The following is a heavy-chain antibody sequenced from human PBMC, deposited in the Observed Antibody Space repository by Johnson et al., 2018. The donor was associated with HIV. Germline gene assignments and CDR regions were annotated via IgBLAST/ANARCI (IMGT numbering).Heavy chain of an antibody. V-gene: IGHV3-11*01. Sequence: QVQLVESGGGLVKPGGSLRLSCAASGFTFSDYYMSWIRQAPGKGLEWVSYISSSGSTIYYADSVKGRFTISRDNSKNTLYLQMNSRRAEDTAVYYCARVKGSIICGEVRPHGALDIWGQGTMVTVSS. CDR2: ISSSGSTI. D-gene: IGHD3-3*01. J-gene: IGHJ3*02. CDR3: ARVKGSIICGEVRPHGALDI. CDR1: GFTFSDYY.